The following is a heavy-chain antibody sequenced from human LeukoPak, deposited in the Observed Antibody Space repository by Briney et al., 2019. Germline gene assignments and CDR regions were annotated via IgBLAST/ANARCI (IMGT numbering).Heavy chain of an antibody. D-gene: IGHD6-19*01. J-gene: IGHJ4*02. CDR3: AKNGPATEGWYTG. V-gene: IGHV3-11*01. Sequence: GGSLRLSSAASALTFTDSYTSWFRQAPGKGLEWVPYIRGSGLSGSGHRIHYADSGKGRFTISRDNAKNSLYLQLNSLRAEDTAVYYCAKNGPATEGWYTGGGQGSLITVSA. CDR1: ALTFTDSY. CDR2: IRGSGLSGSGHRI.